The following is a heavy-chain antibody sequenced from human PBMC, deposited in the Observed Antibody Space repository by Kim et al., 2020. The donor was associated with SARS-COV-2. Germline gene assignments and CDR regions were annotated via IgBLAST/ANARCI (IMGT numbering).Heavy chain of an antibody. CDR1: GFTFSSFG. D-gene: IGHD2-21*02. J-gene: IGHJ6*02. V-gene: IGHV3-21*01. Sequence: GGSLRLSCVASGFTFSSFGMSWVRQAPGKGLEWVSFISSTTSHIYYADSMKGRFTMSRDNAENSLYLEMNSLRAEDTAVYYCARENTAKVGLYCYYYGMDVWGQGATVSVSS. CDR3: ARENTAKVGLYCYYYGMDV. CDR2: ISSTTSHI.